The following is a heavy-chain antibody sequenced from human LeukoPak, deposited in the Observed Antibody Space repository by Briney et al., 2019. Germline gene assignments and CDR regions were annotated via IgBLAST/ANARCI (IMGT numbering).Heavy chain of an antibody. J-gene: IGHJ4*02. CDR3: ARGIGIAAADHFDY. Sequence: PSETLSLTCTVSGGSISSGGYYWSWLRQHPGQGLEWIGYIYYSGSTYYNPSLKSRVTISVDTSKNQFSLKLSSVTAADTAVYYCARGIGIAAADHFDYWGQGTLVTVSS. D-gene: IGHD6-13*01. CDR2: IYYSGST. V-gene: IGHV4-31*02. CDR1: GGSISSGGYY.